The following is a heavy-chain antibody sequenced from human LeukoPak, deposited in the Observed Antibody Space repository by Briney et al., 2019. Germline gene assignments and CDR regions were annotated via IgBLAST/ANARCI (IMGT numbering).Heavy chain of an antibody. J-gene: IGHJ6*02. CDR3: ARGLLTQQPANYYYYGMDV. Sequence: GGSLRLSCAASGFTFSTSEMNWVRQAPGKGLEWVSYISSTGSTIYYADSVQGRFTISRDNAKNSLYLQMNSLRAEDTAVYYCARGLLTQQPANYYYYGMDVWGQGTTVTVSS. CDR1: GFTFSTSE. V-gene: IGHV3-48*03. CDR2: ISSTGSTI. D-gene: IGHD6-13*01.